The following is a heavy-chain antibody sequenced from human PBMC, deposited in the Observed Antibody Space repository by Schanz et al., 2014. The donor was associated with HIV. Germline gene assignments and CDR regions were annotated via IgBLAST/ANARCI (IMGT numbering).Heavy chain of an antibody. CDR2: TWHDGSNE. V-gene: IGHV3-33*06. CDR3: AKGPTFGVLTPAD. D-gene: IGHD3-3*01. J-gene: IGHJ4*02. Sequence: QVQLVESGGGVVQPGRSLRLSCAASGFSFSTYDMHWVRQAPGKGLEWVTFTWHDGSNEYYADSVKGRFTISRDNSKNTLYLHMNSLRAEDTAVYYCAKGPTFGVLTPADWGQGTLVTVSS. CDR1: GFSFSTYD.